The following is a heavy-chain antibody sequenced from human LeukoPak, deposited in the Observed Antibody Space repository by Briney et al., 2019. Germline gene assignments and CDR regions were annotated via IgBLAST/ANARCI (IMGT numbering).Heavy chain of an antibody. CDR1: GFTFSSYA. V-gene: IGHV3-23*01. J-gene: IGHJ4*02. D-gene: IGHD3-10*01. Sequence: PGGSLRLSCAASGFTFSSYAMSWVRQAPGKGLEWVSAISGSGGSTYYADSVKGRFTIPRDNSKNTLYLQMNSLRAEDTAVYYCAMGVRGVTPFDYWGQGTLVTVSS. CDR3: AMGVRGVTPFDY. CDR2: ISGSGGST.